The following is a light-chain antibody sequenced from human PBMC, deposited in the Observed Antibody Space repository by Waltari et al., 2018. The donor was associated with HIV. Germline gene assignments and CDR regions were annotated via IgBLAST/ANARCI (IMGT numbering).Light chain of an antibody. Sequence: DIQMTQSPSSLSASVGDRVTIACRASQTISTYLCLYQQKPGKAPKLLRCGSYILQRGVPSRFSGSGSGTDFTLTIMSLQPEDFATYFCQQSNSPPFTFGPGTKVDVK. CDR2: GSY. J-gene: IGKJ3*01. CDR1: QTISTY. V-gene: IGKV1-39*01. CDR3: QQSNSPPFT.